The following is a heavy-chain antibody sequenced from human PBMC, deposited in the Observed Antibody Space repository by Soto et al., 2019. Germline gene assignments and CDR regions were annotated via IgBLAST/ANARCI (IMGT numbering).Heavy chain of an antibody. D-gene: IGHD6-19*01. J-gene: IGHJ6*02. CDR3: ARGKIAVAGRHYYYYYGMDV. CDR1: GDSVSSNSAA. V-gene: IGHV6-1*01. CDR2: TYYRSKWYN. Sequence: SQTLSLTCAIPGDSVSSNSAAWNWIRQSPSRGLEWLGRTYYRSKWYNDYAVSVKSRITINPDTSKNQFSLQLNSVTPEDTAVYYCARGKIAVAGRHYYYYYGMDVWGQGTTVTVSS.